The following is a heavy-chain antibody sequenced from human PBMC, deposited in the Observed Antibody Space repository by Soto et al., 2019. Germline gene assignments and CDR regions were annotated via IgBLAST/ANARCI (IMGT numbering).Heavy chain of an antibody. CDR1: GESFSRYS. CDR2: INYYGNT. Sequence: KASETLSLTCAVYGESFSRYSWTWIRQPPGEGLEWIGEINYYGNTVYSASLKSRATISIDTSKMQVSVKLTSVTAADTATYYCAKKHHSGFDIWGQGTLVTVSS. D-gene: IGHD2-15*01. J-gene: IGHJ4*02. CDR3: AKKHHSGFDI. V-gene: IGHV4-34*01.